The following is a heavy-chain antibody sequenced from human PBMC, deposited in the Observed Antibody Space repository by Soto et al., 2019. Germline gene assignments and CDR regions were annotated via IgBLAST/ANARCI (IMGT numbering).Heavy chain of an antibody. CDR1: GYTFTSYD. Sequence: QVQLVQSGAEVKKPGASGKVSCKASGYTFTSYDINWERQATGQGLEWMGSMNPNSGNTGYAQRFPGRVPMTTNTARSTADMELSSLRSEDPAVYYCARGHYGDYWHWFDPWGQGTLVTVSS. V-gene: IGHV1-8*01. CDR2: MNPNSGNT. J-gene: IGHJ5*02. CDR3: ARGHYGDYWHWFDP. D-gene: IGHD4-17*01.